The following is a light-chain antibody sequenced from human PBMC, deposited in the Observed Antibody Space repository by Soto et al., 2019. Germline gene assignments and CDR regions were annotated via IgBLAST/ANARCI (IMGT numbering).Light chain of an antibody. J-gene: IGKJ1*01. CDR3: QQYENYWT. CDR1: RSISSW. Sequence: DIQMTQSPSTLPASVGDRVTITCRASRSISSWLAWYQQKPGKAPKLLIYDASNLESGIPSRFSGSGSGTEFTLTISNLQPDDFATYYCQQYENYWTFGQGTKVDIK. CDR2: DAS. V-gene: IGKV1-5*01.